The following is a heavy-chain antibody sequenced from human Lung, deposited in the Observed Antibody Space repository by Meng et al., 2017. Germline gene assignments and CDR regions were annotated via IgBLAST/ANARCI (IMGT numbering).Heavy chain of an antibody. CDR3: AKKGWLYWGSGDDY. V-gene: IGHV3-23*04. CDR2: ISGSGSSP. Sequence: VQLEEFGGCLVQPGGPLTLSCAASGFTFSRYWMHWVRQSPGKGLEWVSAISGSGSSPYYADSVKGRFTISRDNSKNTLYLQMNSLRAEDTAVYYCAKKGWLYWGSGDDYWGQGTLVTVSS. D-gene: IGHD7-27*01. J-gene: IGHJ4*02. CDR1: GFTFSRYW.